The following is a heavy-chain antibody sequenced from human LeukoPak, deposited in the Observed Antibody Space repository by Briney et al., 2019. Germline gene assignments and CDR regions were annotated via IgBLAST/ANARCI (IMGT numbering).Heavy chain of an antibody. CDR2: ISSSGSTI. D-gene: IGHD3-22*01. CDR1: GFTFSSYE. V-gene: IGHV3-48*03. CDR3: ARDWYYYDSSGSGVGYYFDY. J-gene: IGHJ4*02. Sequence: GGSLRLSCAASGFTFSSYEMNWVRQAPGKGLEWVSYISSSGSTIYYADSVKGRFTISRDNAKNSLYLQMNSLRAEDTAVYYCARDWYYYDSSGSGVGYYFDYWGQGTLVTVSS.